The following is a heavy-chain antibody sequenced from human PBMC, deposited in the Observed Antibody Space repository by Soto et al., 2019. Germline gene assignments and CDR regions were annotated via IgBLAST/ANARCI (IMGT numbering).Heavy chain of an antibody. D-gene: IGHD3-3*02. Sequence: ASVKVSCKASGGTFSSYAISWVRQAPGQGLEWMGGIIPIFGTANYAQKFQGRVTITADESTSTAYMELSSLRSEDTAVYYCARFKHFWSGYPSYFDYWGQGTLVTVSS. J-gene: IGHJ4*02. V-gene: IGHV1-69*13. CDR2: IIPIFGTA. CDR1: GGTFSSYA. CDR3: ARFKHFWSGYPSYFDY.